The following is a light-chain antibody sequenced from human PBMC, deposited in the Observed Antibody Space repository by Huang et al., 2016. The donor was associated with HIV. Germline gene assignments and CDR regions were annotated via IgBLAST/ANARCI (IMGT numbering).Light chain of an antibody. V-gene: IGKV3-11*01. J-gene: IGKJ5*01. CDR3: QQRSNWRT. CDR1: QSVSSY. Sequence: EIVLTQSPATLSLSPGERATLSCRASQSVSSYFAWYQQKPGQAPRLLIYDASNRATGIPARFSGSGSVTDFTLTISSLEPEDFAVYYCQQRSNWRTFGQGTRLEIK. CDR2: DAS.